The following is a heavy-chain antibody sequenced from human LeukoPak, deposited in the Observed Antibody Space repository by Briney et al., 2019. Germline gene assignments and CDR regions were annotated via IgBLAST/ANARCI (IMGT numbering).Heavy chain of an antibody. CDR2: IYTSGNT. V-gene: IGHV4-61*02. CDR3: ASALSSLGGY. D-gene: IGHD2-2*01. Sequence: PSETLSLTCTVSGGSISSGGRYWSWIRQPAGKGLEWIGRIYTSGNTNYNPSLKSRVTISADTSKNQFSLRLRSVTVEDTAVYYCASALSSLGGYWGQGTLVTVSS. CDR1: GGSISSGGRY. J-gene: IGHJ4*02.